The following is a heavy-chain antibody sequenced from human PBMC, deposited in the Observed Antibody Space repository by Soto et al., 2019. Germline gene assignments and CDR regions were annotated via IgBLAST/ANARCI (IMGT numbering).Heavy chain of an antibody. CDR2: MNPNSGNT. Sequence: ASVKVSCKASGYTFTSYDINWVRQATGQGLEWMGWMNPNSGNTGYAQKFQGRVTMTRNTSISTAYMELSSLRSEDTAVYYCAREGGNYYGSGSYYYYYMDVWGKGTTVTVSS. V-gene: IGHV1-8*02. J-gene: IGHJ6*03. CDR3: AREGGNYYGSGSYYYYYMDV. D-gene: IGHD3-10*01. CDR1: GYTFTSYD.